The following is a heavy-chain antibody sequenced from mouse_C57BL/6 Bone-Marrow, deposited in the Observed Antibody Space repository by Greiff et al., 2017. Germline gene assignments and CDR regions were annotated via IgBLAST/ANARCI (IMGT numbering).Heavy chain of an antibody. D-gene: IGHD1-1*01. CDR3: ARGDYYGSSCAMDY. V-gene: IGHV5-16*01. CDR1: GFTFSDYY. Sequence: EVQLVESEGGLVQPGSSMKLSCTASGFTFSDYYMAWVRQVPEKGLEWVANINYDGGSTYYLDSLKSRFIISRDNAKNILYLQMSSLKSEYTATYYCARGDYYGSSCAMDYWGQGTSVTVSS. CDR2: INYDGGST. J-gene: IGHJ4*01.